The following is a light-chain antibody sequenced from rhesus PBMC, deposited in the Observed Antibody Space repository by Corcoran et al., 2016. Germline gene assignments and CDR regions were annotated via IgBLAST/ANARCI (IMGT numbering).Light chain of an antibody. CDR2: KAS. CDR3: KHGYGTPLT. V-gene: IGKV1-74*01. Sequence: DIQMTQSPSSLSASVGDRVTITCRASENVNNYLNWYQQKPGKAPKLLIYKASTLQSGVPSRFSGSGSGTDYTFTISSLQPEDVATYYGKHGYGTPLTFGGGTKVEIK. J-gene: IGKJ4*01. CDR1: ENVNNY.